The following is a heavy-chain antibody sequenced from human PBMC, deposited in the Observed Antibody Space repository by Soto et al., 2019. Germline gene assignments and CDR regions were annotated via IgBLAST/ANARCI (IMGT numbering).Heavy chain of an antibody. Sequence: QVQLVESGGGLVKPGGSLRLSCAASGFTFSDYYMSWIRQAPGQGLEWVSYISSSGSTIYYADSVKGRFTISRDNAKTSLYLQMNSLRAEDTAVYYCARDPNVVVVAATFDYWGQGTLVTVSS. J-gene: IGHJ4*02. CDR3: ARDPNVVVVAATFDY. CDR1: GFTFSDYY. CDR2: ISSSGSTI. V-gene: IGHV3-11*01. D-gene: IGHD2-15*01.